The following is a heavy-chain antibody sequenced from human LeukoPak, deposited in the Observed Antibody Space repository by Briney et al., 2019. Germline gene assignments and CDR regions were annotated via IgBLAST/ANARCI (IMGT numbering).Heavy chain of an antibody. CDR1: GYIFTSYW. Sequence: HGESLEISCKGSGYIFTSYWIGWVRQLPGKGLEWMGIIYPGDSDTRYSPSFQGQVTISADKSISTAYLQWSSLKASDTAMYYCARLRYSSSWYEPYDYWGQGTLVTVSS. CDR3: ARLRYSSSWYEPYDY. J-gene: IGHJ4*02. V-gene: IGHV5-51*01. D-gene: IGHD6-13*01. CDR2: IYPGDSDT.